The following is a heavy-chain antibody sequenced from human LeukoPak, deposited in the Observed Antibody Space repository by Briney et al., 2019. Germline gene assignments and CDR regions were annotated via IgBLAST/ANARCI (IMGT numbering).Heavy chain of an antibody. CDR1: GFMFRNYA. J-gene: IGHJ4*02. CDR2: VKTSAGDT. V-gene: IGHV3-23*01. Sequence: GGSLRLSCAASGFMFRNYAMSWVRQAPGRGLEWVSAVKTSAGDTYYADSVKGRFTISGDNSKSTVYLQMNSLRAEDSALYYCAKGQMATILGFDSWGQGALVTVSS. CDR3: AKGQMATILGFDS. D-gene: IGHD5-24*01.